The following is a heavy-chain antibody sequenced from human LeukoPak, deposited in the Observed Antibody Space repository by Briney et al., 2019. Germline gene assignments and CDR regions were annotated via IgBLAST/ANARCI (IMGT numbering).Heavy chain of an antibody. V-gene: IGHV5-51*01. CDR1: GYSFTSYW. Sequence: GESLKISCKGSGYSFTSYWIGWVRQMPGKGLEWMGIIYPGDSDTRYSPSFQGQVTISADKSISTAYLQWSSLKASDTAMYYCARTRDTAMVWDAFDIWGQGTMVTVSS. CDR2: IYPGDSDT. D-gene: IGHD5-18*01. J-gene: IGHJ3*02. CDR3: ARTRDTAMVWDAFDI.